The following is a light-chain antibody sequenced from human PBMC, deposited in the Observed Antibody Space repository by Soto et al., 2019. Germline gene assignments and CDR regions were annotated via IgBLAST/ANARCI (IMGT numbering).Light chain of an antibody. CDR3: HQYGRLPKT. V-gene: IGKV3-20*01. CDR1: QSASNNY. Sequence: EIVLTQSPGTLSLSPGERATLSCRASQSASNNYLAWYQQKPGQAPRLLIYGASNRATGIPDRFSGSGSGTDFTLTISRLEPEDFVVYYCHQYGRLPKTFGQGTKVDIK. J-gene: IGKJ1*01. CDR2: GAS.